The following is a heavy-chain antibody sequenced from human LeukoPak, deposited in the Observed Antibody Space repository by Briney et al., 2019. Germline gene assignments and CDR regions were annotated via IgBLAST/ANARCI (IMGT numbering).Heavy chain of an antibody. CDR3: ARRRTATYNFDY. Sequence: SETLSLTCSVSGGSISGYYWSWIRQPPGKGLEWIRYFYYSGGTNYNPSLKSRVTISVDTSKNQFSLNLSSVTAADTAVYYCARRRTATYNFDYWGQGTLVTVSS. J-gene: IGHJ4*02. CDR1: GGSISGYY. V-gene: IGHV4-59*08. CDR2: FYYSGGT.